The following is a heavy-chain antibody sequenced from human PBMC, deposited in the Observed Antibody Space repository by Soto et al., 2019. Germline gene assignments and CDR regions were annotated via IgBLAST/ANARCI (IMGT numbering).Heavy chain of an antibody. CDR3: ARGHLWLED. CDR2: IYYSGST. V-gene: IGHV4-59*01. D-gene: IGHD3-3*01. Sequence: QVQLQGSGPGLVRPSETLSLTCAVSGVSTSGFYWSWIRQPPGKGLEYIGDIYYSGSTYYNPSLKSRVTVSLDSSKNQCSLKLTSVTAADTAIYYCARGHLWLEDWGQGTLVTVSS. CDR1: GVSTSGFY. J-gene: IGHJ4*02.